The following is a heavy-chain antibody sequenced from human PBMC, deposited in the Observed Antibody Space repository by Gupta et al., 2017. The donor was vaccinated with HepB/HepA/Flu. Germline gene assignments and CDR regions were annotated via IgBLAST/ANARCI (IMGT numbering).Heavy chain of an antibody. Sequence: EVQLVESGGGLVQPGGSLRLSCAASGFTFSRYWMRWVRQAPGKGLEWVANIKQDGSEKYYVDSVKGRFTISRDNAKNSLYLQMNSLRAEDTAVYYCARHHSGRKGGFDPWGQGTLVTVSS. CDR3: ARHHSGRKGGFDP. D-gene: IGHD1-26*01. CDR1: GFTFSRYW. CDR2: IKQDGSEK. J-gene: IGHJ5*02. V-gene: IGHV3-7*01.